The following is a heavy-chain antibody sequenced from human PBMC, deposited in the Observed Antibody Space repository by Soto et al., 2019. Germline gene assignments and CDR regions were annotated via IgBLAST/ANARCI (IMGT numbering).Heavy chain of an antibody. Sequence: GGSLRLSCAASGFTFSSYAMHWVRQAPGKGLEWVAVISYDGSNKYYADSVKGRFTISRDNSKNTLYLQMNSLRAEDTAVYYCARDYNYYDSSGYYFMNAFDIWGQGTMVTV. CDR2: ISYDGSNK. J-gene: IGHJ3*02. V-gene: IGHV3-30-3*01. CDR1: GFTFSSYA. CDR3: ARDYNYYDSSGYYFMNAFDI. D-gene: IGHD3-22*01.